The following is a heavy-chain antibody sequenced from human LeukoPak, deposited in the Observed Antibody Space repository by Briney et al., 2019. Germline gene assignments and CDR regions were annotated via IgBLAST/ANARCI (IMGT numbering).Heavy chain of an antibody. CDR2: IYYSGST. Sequence: TSETLSLTCTVSGGSISIGDYYWSWIRQPPGKGLEWIGYIYYSGSTYYNPSLKSRVTISVDTSKNQFSLKLSSVTAADTAVYYCARDGKDDFWSGYYGYWGQGTLVTVSS. CDR1: GGSISIGDYY. CDR3: ARDGKDDFWSGYYGY. V-gene: IGHV4-30-4*01. J-gene: IGHJ4*02. D-gene: IGHD3-3*01.